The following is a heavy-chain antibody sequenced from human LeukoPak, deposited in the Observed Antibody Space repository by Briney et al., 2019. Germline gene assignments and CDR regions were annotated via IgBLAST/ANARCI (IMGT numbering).Heavy chain of an antibody. Sequence: SETLSLTCTVSGYSISSGYYWGWIRQPPGKGLEWIGSIYHSGSTYYNPSLKSRVTISVDTSKNQFSLKLSSVTAADTAVYYCARRETRAAGTFDYWGQGTLVTVSS. J-gene: IGHJ4*02. CDR2: IYHSGST. D-gene: IGHD6-13*01. CDR3: ARRETRAAGTFDY. CDR1: GYSISSGYY. V-gene: IGHV4-38-2*02.